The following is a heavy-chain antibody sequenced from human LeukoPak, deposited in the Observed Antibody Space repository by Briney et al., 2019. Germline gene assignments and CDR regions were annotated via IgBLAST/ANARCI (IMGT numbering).Heavy chain of an antibody. CDR3: ARTVPVPWAPFDY. J-gene: IGHJ4*02. D-gene: IGHD2-2*01. CDR2: IYYSGST. Sequence: SETLSLTCTVSGGSISSYYWSWIRQPPGKGLGLIGYIYYSGSTNYNPSLKSRVTISVDTSKNQFSLKLSSVTAADTAVYYCARTVPVPWAPFDYWGQGTLVTVSS. V-gene: IGHV4-59*01. CDR1: GGSISSYY.